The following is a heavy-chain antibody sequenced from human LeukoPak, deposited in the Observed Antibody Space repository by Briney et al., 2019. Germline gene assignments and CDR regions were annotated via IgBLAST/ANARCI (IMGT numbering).Heavy chain of an antibody. J-gene: IGHJ4*02. D-gene: IGHD6-19*01. CDR1: GFTFSSYW. V-gene: IGHV3-7*03. Sequence: GGSLRLSCAASGFTFSSYWMSWVRQAPGKGLEWVANIKQDGSEKYYVDSVKGRFTISRDNAKNSLYLQMNSLRAEDTALYYCAKDIRAIAVAGGFDYWGQGTLVTVSS. CDR3: AKDIRAIAVAGGFDY. CDR2: IKQDGSEK.